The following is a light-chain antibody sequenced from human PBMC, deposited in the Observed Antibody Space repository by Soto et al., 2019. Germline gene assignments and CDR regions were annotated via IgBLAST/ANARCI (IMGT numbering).Light chain of an antibody. Sequence: QSVLTQPASVSGSPGQSITISCTGTSSDVGGYNYVSWYQQHPGKAPKLMIYDXXXRPSGVSNRFSGSKSGNTASLTISXXXXXXXXXYYCSSYTSSSTLEVFGTGTKVTVL. J-gene: IGLJ1*01. CDR1: SSDVGGYNY. CDR3: SSYTSSSTLEV. CDR2: DXX. V-gene: IGLV2-14*01.